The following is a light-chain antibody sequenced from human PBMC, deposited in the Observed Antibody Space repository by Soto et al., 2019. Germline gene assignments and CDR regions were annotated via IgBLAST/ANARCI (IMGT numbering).Light chain of an antibody. CDR3: SSYTSSRTLYV. Sequence: QSVLTQPASVSGSPGQSITISCTGTSSDVCGYNYVSWYQQHPGKAPKFMIYDVSNRPSGVSNRFSGSKSGNTASLTISGLQAEDEADYYCSSYTSSRTLYVFGTGTKVTVL. CDR2: DVS. J-gene: IGLJ1*01. V-gene: IGLV2-14*01. CDR1: SSDVCGYNY.